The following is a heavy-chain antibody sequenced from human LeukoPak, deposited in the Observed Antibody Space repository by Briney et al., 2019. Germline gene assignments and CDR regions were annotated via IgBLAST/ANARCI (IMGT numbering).Heavy chain of an antibody. V-gene: IGHV4-59*01. CDR2: VTHSGST. D-gene: IGHD3-10*01. CDR3: AGVRTGSSGLSEYVQH. Sequence: SETLSLTCTVSGASITSNYWTWIRQPPGKGLEWIGHVTHSGSTDYSASLKSRVTISLDTSKSHFSLRLTSASVADTAIYYCAGVRTGSSGLSEYVQHWGQGTLVTVSP. CDR1: GASITSNY. J-gene: IGHJ1*01.